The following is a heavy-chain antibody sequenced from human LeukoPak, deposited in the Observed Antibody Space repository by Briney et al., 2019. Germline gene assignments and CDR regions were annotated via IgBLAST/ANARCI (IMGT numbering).Heavy chain of an antibody. CDR2: IYTSGST. CDR3: ARSIAAAGCRAFDI. CDR1: GGSISSYY. J-gene: IGHJ3*02. D-gene: IGHD6-13*01. V-gene: IGHV4-4*07. Sequence: SETLSLTCTVSGGSISSYYWSWIRQPAGKGLEWIGRIYTSGSTNYNPSLKSRVTMSVDTSKNQFSLKLSSVTAADTAVYYCARSIAAAGCRAFDIWGQGTMVTVSS.